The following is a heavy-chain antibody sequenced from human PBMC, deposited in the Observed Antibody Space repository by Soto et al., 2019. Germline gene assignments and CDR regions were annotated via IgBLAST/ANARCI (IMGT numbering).Heavy chain of an antibody. D-gene: IGHD3-3*01. Sequence: ASVKVSCKTSGYTFNAYGINWVRQAPGQGLELMGWISAYDGKTTYAEKFQGRVTLTTDTSTSTAYMELRSLRSDDTAIYYCARDPHEFWTSYWFDPWGQGTPVTSPQ. J-gene: IGHJ5*02. V-gene: IGHV1-18*01. CDR2: ISAYDGKT. CDR1: GYTFNAYG. CDR3: ARDPHEFWTSYWFDP.